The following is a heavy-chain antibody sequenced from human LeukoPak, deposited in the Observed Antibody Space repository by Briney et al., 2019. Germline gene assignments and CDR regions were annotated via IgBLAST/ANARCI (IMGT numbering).Heavy chain of an antibody. CDR2: INSDGSST. V-gene: IGHV3-74*01. Sequence: AGGSLRLSCAASGFTFSSYLMHWVRQAPGKGLVWVSRINSDGSSTSYADSVKGRFTISRDNAKNTLYLQMNSLRAEDTAVYYCARMRVVAGTIGYGMDVWGQRTTVTVSS. CDR1: GFTFSSYL. J-gene: IGHJ6*02. D-gene: IGHD6-19*01. CDR3: ARMRVVAGTIGYGMDV.